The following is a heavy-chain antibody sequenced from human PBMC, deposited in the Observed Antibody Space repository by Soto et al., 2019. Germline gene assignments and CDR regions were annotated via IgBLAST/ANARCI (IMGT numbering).Heavy chain of an antibody. CDR3: AKLYCSGGSCYSGLTYFDY. Sequence: GGSLRLSCAASGFTFSSYAMSWVRQAPGKGLEWVSAISGSGGSTYYADSVKGRFTISRDNSKNTLYLQMNSLRAEDTAVYYCAKLYCSGGSCYSGLTYFDYWGQGTLVTVSS. CDR1: GFTFSSYA. J-gene: IGHJ4*02. CDR2: ISGSGGST. V-gene: IGHV3-23*01. D-gene: IGHD2-15*01.